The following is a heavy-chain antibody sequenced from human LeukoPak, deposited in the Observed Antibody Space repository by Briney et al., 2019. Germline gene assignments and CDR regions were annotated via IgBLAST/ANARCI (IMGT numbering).Heavy chain of an antibody. D-gene: IGHD3-3*01. V-gene: IGHV3-66*02. Sequence: GGSLRLSRAASGFTVSSDNMSWVRQTPGRGLEWVSVVYSGESNTKYASYAESVRGRFSNSRDNSKNTVYLQMNSLRVEDTAVYYCAKRSGGYYDYWGQGTLVTVSS. CDR1: GFTVSSDN. CDR2: VYSGESNT. J-gene: IGHJ4*02. CDR3: AKRSGGYYDY.